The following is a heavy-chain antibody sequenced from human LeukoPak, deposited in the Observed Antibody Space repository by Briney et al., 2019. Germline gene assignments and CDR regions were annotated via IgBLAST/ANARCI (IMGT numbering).Heavy chain of an antibody. J-gene: IGHJ4*02. V-gene: IGHV3-23*01. CDR2: ISGSGGST. CDR3: AKMGRAPGSLVASVAPSFDY. CDR1: GFTFSSYA. Sequence: GGSLRLSCAASGFTFSSYAMSWVRQAPGKGLEWVSAISGSGGSTYYADSVKGRFTISRDNSKNTLYLQMNSLRAEDTAVYYCAKMGRAPGSLVASVAPSFDYWGQGTLVTVSS. D-gene: IGHD1-26*01.